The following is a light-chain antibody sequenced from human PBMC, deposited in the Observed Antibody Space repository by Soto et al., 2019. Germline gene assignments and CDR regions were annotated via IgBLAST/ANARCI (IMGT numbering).Light chain of an antibody. Sequence: IQLTHSPPSLSASVGDRVTITCRASQSISSWLAWYQQKPGKAPKVLIFDASSLESGVPSRFSGSGSATEFTLTISSLQPDDFATYYCQQYSTYPWTFGQGTKVDIK. CDR1: QSISSW. CDR3: QQYSTYPWT. J-gene: IGKJ1*01. CDR2: DAS. V-gene: IGKV1-5*01.